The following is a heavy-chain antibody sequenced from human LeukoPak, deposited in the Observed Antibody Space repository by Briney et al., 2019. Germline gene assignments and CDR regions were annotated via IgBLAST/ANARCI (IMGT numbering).Heavy chain of an antibody. Sequence: PSETLSLTCTVSGGSISSGGYYWSWIRQHPGKGLEWIGCIYYSGSTYYNPSLKSRVTISVDTSKNQFSLKLRSVTAADTAVYYCARATDSGNYYIDYWGQGTLVTVSS. J-gene: IGHJ4*02. V-gene: IGHV4-31*03. CDR3: ARATDSGNYYIDY. CDR1: GGSISSGGYY. CDR2: IYYSGST. D-gene: IGHD1-26*01.